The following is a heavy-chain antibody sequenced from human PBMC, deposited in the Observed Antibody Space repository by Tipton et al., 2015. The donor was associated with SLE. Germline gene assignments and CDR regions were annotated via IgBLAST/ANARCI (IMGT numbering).Heavy chain of an antibody. J-gene: IGHJ4*02. CDR2: ISYDGSNK. CDR1: GFTFSSYA. D-gene: IGHD6-6*01. V-gene: IGHV3-30*04. Sequence: SLRLSCAASGFTFSSYAMHWVRQAPGKGLEWVAVISYDGSNKYYADSVKGRFTISRDNSKNTLYLQMNSLRAEDTAVYYCATVSSSSVIFDYWGXXXLXT. CDR3: ATVSSSSVIFDY.